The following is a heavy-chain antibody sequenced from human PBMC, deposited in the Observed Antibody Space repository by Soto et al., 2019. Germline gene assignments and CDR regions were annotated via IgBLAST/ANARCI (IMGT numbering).Heavy chain of an antibody. Sequence: QVQLVQSGAEVKKPGSSVKVSCKASGGTFSSYTISWVRQAPGQGLEWMGRIIPILGIANYAQKFQGRVTITADKSTSTAYTEPCSLRSEDTAVDYWAPEWQPVPQVAYWGHATLVTV. CDR2: IIPILGIA. CDR1: GGTFSSYT. J-gene: IGHJ4*01. CDR3: APEWQPVPQVAY. D-gene: IGHD2-8*01. V-gene: IGHV1-69*02.